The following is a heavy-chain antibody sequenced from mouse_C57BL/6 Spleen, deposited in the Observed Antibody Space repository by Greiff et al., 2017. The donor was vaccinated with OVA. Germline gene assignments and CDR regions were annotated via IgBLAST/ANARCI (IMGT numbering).Heavy chain of an antibody. J-gene: IGHJ4*01. Sequence: VQLQQPGAELVKPGASVKLSCKASGYTFTSYWMHWVKQRPGRGLEWIGRIDPNSGGTKYNEKFKSKVTLTVDKTPSTVYMQLSSLTSEDSAVYYCARDTTEGDYAMDYWGQGTSVTVSS. V-gene: IGHV1-72*01. D-gene: IGHD2-12*01. CDR3: ARDTTEGDYAMDY. CDR2: IDPNSGGT. CDR1: GYTFTSYW.